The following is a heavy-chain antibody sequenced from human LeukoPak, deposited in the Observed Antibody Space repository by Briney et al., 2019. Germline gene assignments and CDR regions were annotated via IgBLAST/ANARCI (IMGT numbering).Heavy chain of an antibody. CDR2: IYHSGST. D-gene: IGHD2-2*01. J-gene: IGHJ4*02. V-gene: IGHV4-30-2*01. Sequence: PSQTLSLTCTVSGGSISSGGYYWSWIRQPPGKGLEWIGYIYHSGSTYYNPSLKSRVTISVDRSKNQFSLKLSSVTAADTAVYYCARETYCSSTSCSGYRSHSPYYFDYWGQGTLVTVSS. CDR3: ARETYCSSTSCSGYRSHSPYYFDY. CDR1: GGSISSGGYY.